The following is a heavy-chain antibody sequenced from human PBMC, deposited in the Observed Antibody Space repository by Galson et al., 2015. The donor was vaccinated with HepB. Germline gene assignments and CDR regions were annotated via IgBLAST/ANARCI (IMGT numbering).Heavy chain of an antibody. Sequence: SVKVSCKASGYTFTSYYMHWVRQAPGQGLEWMGIINPSGGSTSYAQKFQGRVTMTRDTSTSTVYMELSSLRSEDTAVYYCASAAGHQLLGLDYWGQGTLVTVSS. CDR2: INPSGGST. J-gene: IGHJ4*02. D-gene: IGHD2-2*01. V-gene: IGHV1-46*01. CDR3: ASAAGHQLLGLDY. CDR1: GYTFTSYY.